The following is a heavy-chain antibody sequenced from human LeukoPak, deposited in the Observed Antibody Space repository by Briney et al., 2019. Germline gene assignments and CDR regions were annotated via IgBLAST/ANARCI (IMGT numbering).Heavy chain of an antibody. CDR1: GGSISSYY. Sequence: SETLSLTCTVSGGSISSYYWSWIRQPPGKGLEWIGYIYYSGSTNYNPSLKSRVTVSVDTSKNQFSLKLSSVTAADTAVYYCARVGKNGWDSDHWGQGTLVTVSS. CDR2: IYYSGST. V-gene: IGHV4-59*01. CDR3: ARVGKNGWDSDH. J-gene: IGHJ4*02. D-gene: IGHD6-19*01.